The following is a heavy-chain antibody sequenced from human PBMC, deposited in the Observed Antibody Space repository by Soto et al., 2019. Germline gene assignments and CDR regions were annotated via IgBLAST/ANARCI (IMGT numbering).Heavy chain of an antibody. CDR2: IYPGGVNI. CDR3: ARDQFCDAAVWWFYP. Sequence: ASVKVSCKAIGYSFTSHYMHWVRQAPGQGLEWMGTIYPGGVNIGYAQKFKGRVTMTKDTSTSTVYMELNSLTSEDTAVYYCARDQFCDAAVWWFYPLCQGDVVPVSS. V-gene: IGHV1-46*03. CDR1: GYSFTSHY. J-gene: IGHJ5*02. D-gene: IGHD3-16*01.